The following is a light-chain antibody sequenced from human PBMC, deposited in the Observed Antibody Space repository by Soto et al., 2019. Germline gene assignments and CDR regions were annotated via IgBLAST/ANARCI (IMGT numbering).Light chain of an antibody. CDR1: QSVSDN. J-gene: IGKJ2*01. CDR3: QQSNSWPYT. Sequence: EVVMTQSPATLSVSPEERVTLSCRASQSVSDNLAWYQQKPGQAPRLLIYGASTRATTIPARFSGSGSGTEFTLTISSLQSEDFAVYYCQQSNSWPYTFGQGTKLDIK. V-gene: IGKV3-15*01. CDR2: GAS.